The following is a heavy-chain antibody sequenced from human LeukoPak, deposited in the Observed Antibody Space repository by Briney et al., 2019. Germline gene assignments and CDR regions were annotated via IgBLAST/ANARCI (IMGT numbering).Heavy chain of an antibody. CDR1: GFTFSSYS. Sequence: GGSLRLSCAASGFTFSSYSMNWVRQAPGKGLEWVSSISSSSSYIYYADSVKGRFTISRDNAKNSLYLQMNSLRAEDTAVYYCARDGYDILTGLLRWGQGTLVTVSS. V-gene: IGHV3-21*01. CDR2: ISSSSSYI. J-gene: IGHJ1*01. CDR3: ARDGYDILTGLLR. D-gene: IGHD3-9*01.